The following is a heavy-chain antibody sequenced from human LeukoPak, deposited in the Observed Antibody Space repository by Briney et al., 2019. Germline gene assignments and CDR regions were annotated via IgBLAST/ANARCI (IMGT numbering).Heavy chain of an antibody. CDR1: GFTFSSYE. Sequence: GGSLRLSCAASGFTFSSYEMNWVRQAPGKGLEWVSYISTSASTIYYADSVKGRFTSSRDNAKNSLYLQMNSLRAEDTAVYYCARRGTSTSSYYFDYWGQGTLVTVSS. CDR2: ISTSASTI. J-gene: IGHJ4*02. CDR3: ARRGTSTSSYYFDY. V-gene: IGHV3-48*03.